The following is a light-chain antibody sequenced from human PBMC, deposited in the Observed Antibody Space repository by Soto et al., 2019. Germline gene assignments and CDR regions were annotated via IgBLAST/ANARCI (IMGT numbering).Light chain of an antibody. J-gene: IGKJ1*01. CDR2: ATS. CDR3: LHSNIFPWT. CDR1: QGVSNW. Sequence: DIQLTQSPSSVSASVGDRITITCRASQGVSNWLAWYQQKPGRAPNLLIYATSSLHSGVPSRFSGSGSGTDFTLTISSLQPEAFETYYCLHSNIFPWTFGQGTKVDIK. V-gene: IGKV1-12*01.